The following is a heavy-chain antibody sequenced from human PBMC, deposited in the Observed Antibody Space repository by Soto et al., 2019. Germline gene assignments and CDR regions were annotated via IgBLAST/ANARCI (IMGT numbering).Heavy chain of an antibody. D-gene: IGHD5-18*01. J-gene: IGHJ5*02. V-gene: IGHV5-10-1*01. CDR1: GYSFTSYW. Sequence: GESLKISCKGSGYSFTSYWISWVRQMPGKGLEWMGRIDPSDSYTNYSPSFQGHVTISADKSISTAYLQWSSLKASDTAMYYCARHPIHRNNWFDPWGQGTLVTVSS. CDR3: ARHPIHRNNWFDP. CDR2: IDPSDSYT.